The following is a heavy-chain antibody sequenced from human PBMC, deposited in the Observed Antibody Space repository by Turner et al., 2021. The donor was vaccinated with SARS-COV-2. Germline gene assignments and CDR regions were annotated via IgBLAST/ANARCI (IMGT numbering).Heavy chain of an antibody. CDR3: ARYKKLLWFGELLEGYFDY. CDR2: SNPNMCGT. CDR1: GYIFTGYY. Sequence: QVQLVRSGAEVQKPAASVKVFCTASGYIFTGYYMHGVRQAPGQGLEWMGWSNPNMCGTNYAQKFQGRVTMTRDTSSSSAYMELSRLRSDDTAVYYWARYKKLLWFGELLEGYFDYWGQGTLVTVSS. D-gene: IGHD3-10*01. J-gene: IGHJ4*02. V-gene: IGHV1-2*02.